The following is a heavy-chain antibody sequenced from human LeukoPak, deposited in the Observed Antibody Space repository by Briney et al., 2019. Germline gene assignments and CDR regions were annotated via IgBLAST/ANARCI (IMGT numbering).Heavy chain of an antibody. J-gene: IGHJ4*02. CDR3: ATWERVLRYFDWLSTYGVVFDY. Sequence: NPGGSLRLSCAASGFTFSDYYMSWIRQAPGKGLEWVSYISSSGSTIYYADSVKGRFTISRDNAKNSLYLQMNSLRAEDTAVYYCATWERVLRYFDWLSTYGVVFDYWGQGTLVTVSS. D-gene: IGHD3-9*01. CDR1: GFTFSDYY. V-gene: IGHV3-11*04. CDR2: ISSSGSTI.